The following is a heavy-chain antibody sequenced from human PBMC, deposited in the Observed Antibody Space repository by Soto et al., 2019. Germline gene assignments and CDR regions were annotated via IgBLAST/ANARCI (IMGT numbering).Heavy chain of an antibody. V-gene: IGHV1-8*01. D-gene: IGHD3-10*01. CDR1: GYTFTSYD. J-gene: IGHJ5*02. CDR3: ARSYYGSGSYWNWFDP. Sequence: QVQLVQSGAEVKKPGASVKVSCKASGYTFTSYDINWVRQATGQGLEWMGWMNPNSGNTGYAQNFQGRVTMTRNTSISTDYMELSRLRSEDTAVYYCARSYYGSGSYWNWFDPWGQGTLVTVSS. CDR2: MNPNSGNT.